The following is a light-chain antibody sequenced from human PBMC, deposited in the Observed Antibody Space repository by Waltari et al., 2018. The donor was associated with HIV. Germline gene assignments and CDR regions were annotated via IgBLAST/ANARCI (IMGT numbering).Light chain of an antibody. J-gene: IGLJ3*02. CDR2: RNN. V-gene: IGLV1-47*01. Sequence: SVLTQPPSVSGTPGQRVSIPCSGSSSNLGSTYVYWYQQLPGTAPKLLIYRNNQRPSGVPDRFSGSKSGTSASLAISGLRSEDEADYYCAAWDDSLSGPWVFGGGTKLTVL. CDR3: AAWDDSLSGPWV. CDR1: SSNLGSTY.